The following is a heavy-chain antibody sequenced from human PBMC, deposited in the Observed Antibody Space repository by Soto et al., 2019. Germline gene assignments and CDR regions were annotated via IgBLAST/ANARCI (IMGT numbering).Heavy chain of an antibody. Sequence: QVQLVQSGAEVKKPGSSVKVSCKASGGTYNTFAISWVRQAPGQGLEWMGGIIPVLGPAFYAQKFQGRVTITADKYTTTAYLEPTSLRSEDTAVYYCVRAAKRYFDYWGQGTLVTVSS. CDR1: GGTYNTFA. V-gene: IGHV1-69*06. CDR2: IIPVLGPA. J-gene: IGHJ4*02. CDR3: VRAAKRYFDY.